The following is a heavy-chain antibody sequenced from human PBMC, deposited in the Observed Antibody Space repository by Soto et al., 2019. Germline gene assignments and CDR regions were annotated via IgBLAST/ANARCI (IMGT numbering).Heavy chain of an antibody. V-gene: IGHV4-34*01. CDR1: GGSFSGYY. J-gene: IGHJ6*02. CDR3: AGSIAGRRPYFYYYHGMDV. D-gene: IGHD6-6*01. CDR2: INHSGST. Sequence: SETLSLTCTVYGGSFSGYYWNWIRQPPGKGLEWIGEINHSGSTNFNPSLKSRVTISVDTSKNQFSLKLNSVTAADTAVYYCAGSIAGRRPYFYYYHGMDVWGQGTSVTVYS.